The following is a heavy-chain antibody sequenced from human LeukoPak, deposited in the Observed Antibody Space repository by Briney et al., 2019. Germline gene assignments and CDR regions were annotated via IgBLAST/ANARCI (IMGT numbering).Heavy chain of an antibody. D-gene: IGHD3-16*02. CDR2: ISSDGGST. CDR1: GFTISSYA. V-gene: IGHV3-64*04. J-gene: IGHJ4*02. Sequence: GGSLRLSCSVSGFTISSYAMHWVRQAPGKGLEYVSSISSDGGSTYYADSVKGRFTISRDNSKNTLYLQMNSLRAEDTAVYYCAKDAPTFGGVIVYYYFDYWGQGTLVTVSS. CDR3: AKDAPTFGGVIVYYYFDY.